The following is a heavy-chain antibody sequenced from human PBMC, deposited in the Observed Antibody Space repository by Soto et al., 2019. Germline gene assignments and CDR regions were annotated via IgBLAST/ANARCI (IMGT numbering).Heavy chain of an antibody. CDR2: IYYSGNT. Sequence: SETLSLTCTVSGGSISIGDHCWSWIRHRPGKGLEWIGYIYYSGNTYYNPSLKSRIIMSVDTSKSQFSLRVSSVTAADTAIYYCAGFSSGEYGGNSGFVYWGQGTLVTVSS. J-gene: IGHJ4*02. D-gene: IGHD2-21*02. CDR3: AGFSSGEYGGNSGFVY. CDR1: GGSISIGDHC. V-gene: IGHV4-31*03.